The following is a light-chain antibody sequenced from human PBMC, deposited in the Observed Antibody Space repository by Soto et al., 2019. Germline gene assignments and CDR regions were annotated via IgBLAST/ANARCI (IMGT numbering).Light chain of an antibody. CDR3: QQYGNSPT. CDR2: EAS. Sequence: EIVLTQSPATVTVSPGERVTLSCRASENINNYLAWYQQRPGQAPRLLNYEASSRATGVPARFIGSGSGTDFTLTISRLEPEDFAVYYCQQYGNSPTFGQGTKVDIK. CDR1: ENINNY. V-gene: IGKV3-20*01. J-gene: IGKJ1*01.